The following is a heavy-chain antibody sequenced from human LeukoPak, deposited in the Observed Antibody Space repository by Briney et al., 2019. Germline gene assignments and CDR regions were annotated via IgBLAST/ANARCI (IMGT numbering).Heavy chain of an antibody. D-gene: IGHD2-21*02. Sequence: NSSETLSLTCLVSGGSISGSHWSWIRQPPGKGLEWIGYIHYTGSTDYNPSRRSRVTLSIDMSKNQFSLRLSSVTAADTAVYYCARTGGDCSSGLCYYAMDVWGQGTTVTVS. J-gene: IGHJ6*02. CDR3: ARTGGDCSSGLCYYAMDV. CDR1: GGSISGSH. CDR2: IHYTGST. V-gene: IGHV4-59*01.